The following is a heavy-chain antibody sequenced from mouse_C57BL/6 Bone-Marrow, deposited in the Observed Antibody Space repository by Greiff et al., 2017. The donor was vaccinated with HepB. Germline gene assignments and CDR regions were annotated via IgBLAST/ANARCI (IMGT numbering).Heavy chain of an antibody. V-gene: IGHV1-69*01. J-gene: IGHJ4*01. Sequence: QVQLKQPGAELVMPGASVKLSCKASGYTFTSYWMPWVKQRPGQGLEWIGEIDPSDSYTNYNQKFKGKSTLTVDKSSSTAYMQLSSLTSEDSAVYYCARLGTVVAYFYAMDYWGQGTSVTVSS. CDR3: ARLGTVVAYFYAMDY. D-gene: IGHD1-1*01. CDR2: IDPSDSYT. CDR1: GYTFTSYW.